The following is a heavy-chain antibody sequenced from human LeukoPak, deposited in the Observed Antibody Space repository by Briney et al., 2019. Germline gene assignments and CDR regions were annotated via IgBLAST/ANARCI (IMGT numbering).Heavy chain of an antibody. CDR2: ISGSGGST. Sequence: PGGSLRLSCAASGFTFSSYAMSWVRQAPGKGLEWVSAISGSGGSTYYADSVKGRFTISRDNSKNTLYLQMNSLRAEDTAVYYCAKDGGRGYYDSSGYWDYNWFDPWGQGTLVTVSS. J-gene: IGHJ5*02. D-gene: IGHD3-22*01. V-gene: IGHV3-23*01. CDR3: AKDGGRGYYDSSGYWDYNWFDP. CDR1: GFTFSSYA.